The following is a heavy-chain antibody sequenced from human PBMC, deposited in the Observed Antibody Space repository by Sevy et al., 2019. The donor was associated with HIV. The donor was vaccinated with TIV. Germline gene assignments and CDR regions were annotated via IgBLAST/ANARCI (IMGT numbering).Heavy chain of an antibody. V-gene: IGHV1-69*13. D-gene: IGHD3-22*01. Sequence: ASVKVSCKASGGTFSSYAISWVRQAPGQGLEWMGGIIPIFGTANYTQKFQGRDTITADESTSTAYMELSSLRSEDTAEHYCARGHYYDSSGYYRGGYYFDYWGQGTLVTVSS. J-gene: IGHJ4*02. CDR2: IIPIFGTA. CDR1: GGTFSSYA. CDR3: ARGHYYDSSGYYRGGYYFDY.